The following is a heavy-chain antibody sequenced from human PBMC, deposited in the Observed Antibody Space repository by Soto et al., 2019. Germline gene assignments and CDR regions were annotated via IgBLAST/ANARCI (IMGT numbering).Heavy chain of an antibody. V-gene: IGHV2-5*01. Sequence: QITLKESGPTLVKPTQTLTLTCTFSGFSLSTSGVGVGWIRQPPGKALEWLALIYWNDDKRYSPSLKSRLTIPKDTSKNQVVLTMTVMDPVDTATYYCATSLADWGEFGYWGQGTLVTVSS. CDR3: ATSLADWGEFGY. J-gene: IGHJ4*02. CDR2: IYWNDDK. D-gene: IGHD3-16*01. CDR1: GFSLSTSGVG.